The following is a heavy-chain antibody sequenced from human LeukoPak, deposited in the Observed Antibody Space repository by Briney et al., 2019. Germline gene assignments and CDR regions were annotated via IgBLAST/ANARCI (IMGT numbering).Heavy chain of an antibody. J-gene: IGHJ4*02. V-gene: IGHV4-30-4*07. D-gene: IGHD3-10*01. CDR2: YSGST. Sequence: YSGSTYYNPSLKSRVTISVDRSKNQFSLKLSSVTAADTAVYFCARAPVSTTVRGVMYYFFDYWGQGTLVTVSS. CDR3: ARAPVSTTVRGVMYYFFDY.